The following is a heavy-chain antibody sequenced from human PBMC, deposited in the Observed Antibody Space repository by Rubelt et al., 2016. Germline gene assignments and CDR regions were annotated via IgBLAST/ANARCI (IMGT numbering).Heavy chain of an antibody. J-gene: IGHJ3*01. CDR3: ARDPNGDYLGAFDF. CDR1: GFSVSNSY. CDR2: IRDGGDT. D-gene: IGHD4-17*01. V-gene: IGHV3-66*01. Sequence: DVQLVESGGGLVQPGGSLRLSCAASGFSVSNSYMSWVRQAPGKGPEWVSVIRDGGDTYYADSVKGRFTISRDNSKNTLYLQRNSVRAEDTAVYYWARDPNGDYLGAFDFWGQGTKVTVSS.